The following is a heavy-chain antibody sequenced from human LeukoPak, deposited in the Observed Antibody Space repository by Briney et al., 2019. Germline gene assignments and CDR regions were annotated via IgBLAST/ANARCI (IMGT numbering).Heavy chain of an antibody. CDR3: ARGMGRTSCYRH. V-gene: IGHV4-59*12. J-gene: IGHJ4*02. D-gene: IGHD2-2*01. CDR1: GGSISSYY. CDR2: IYYSGST. Sequence: SETLSLTCTVSGGSISSYYWSWIRQPPGKGLEWIGYIYYSGSTNYNPSLKSRVTISVDTSKNQFSLKLSSVTAADTAVYYCARGMGRTSCYRHWGQGTLVTVSS.